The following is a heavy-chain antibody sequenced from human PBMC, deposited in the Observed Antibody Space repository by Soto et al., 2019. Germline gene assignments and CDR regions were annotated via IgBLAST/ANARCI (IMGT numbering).Heavy chain of an antibody. J-gene: IGHJ4*02. CDR1: GGSLSTNP. Sequence: GASVKVSCKASGGSLSTNPISWVRQAPGQGLEWMGGTGSGTGPGNHAQKFQGRLTVTADKSTSTVYMELTNLSSEDTAVYYCARRHSGGSFRFFDSWGQGTLVTVPQ. V-gene: IGHV1-69*06. CDR3: ARRHSGGSFRFFDS. D-gene: IGHD2-15*01. CDR2: TGSGTGPG.